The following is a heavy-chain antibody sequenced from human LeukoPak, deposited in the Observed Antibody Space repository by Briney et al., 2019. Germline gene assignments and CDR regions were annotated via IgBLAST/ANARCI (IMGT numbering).Heavy chain of an antibody. J-gene: IGHJ5*02. CDR2: INPNSGGT. D-gene: IGHD4-11*01. V-gene: IGHV1-2*06. CDR1: GYTFTGYY. Sequence: ASVKVSCKASGYTFTGYYMHWVRQAPGQGLEWMGRINPNSGGTDYAQKFQGRVTMTRDTSISTAYMELSRLRSDDTAVYYCARPHTVLYNWFDPWGQGTLVTVSS. CDR3: ARPHTVLYNWFDP.